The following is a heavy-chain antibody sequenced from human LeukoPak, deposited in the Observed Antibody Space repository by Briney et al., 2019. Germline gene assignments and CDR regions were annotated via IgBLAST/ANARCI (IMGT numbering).Heavy chain of an antibody. CDR1: GFTFSSYA. J-gene: IGHJ6*02. D-gene: IGHD2-21*01. Sequence: GGSLRLSCAASGFTFSSYAMSWVRQAPGKGLEWVSAISGSGGSTYYADSVKGRFTTSRDNSKNTLYLQMNSLRAEDTAVYYCAKAYWYGNYYYGMDVWGQGTTVTVSS. CDR3: AKAYWYGNYYYGMDV. CDR2: ISGSGGST. V-gene: IGHV3-23*01.